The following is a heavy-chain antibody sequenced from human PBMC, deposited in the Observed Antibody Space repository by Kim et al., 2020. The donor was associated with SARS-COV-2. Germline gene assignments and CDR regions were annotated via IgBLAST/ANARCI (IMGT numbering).Heavy chain of an antibody. CDR3: AKDATVTNNCFEP. Sequence: GGSLRLSCAASGFTFSSYDMHWVRQAPGKGLEWVAVISYDGSNKYYVDSVKGRFTISRDNSKNTLYLQMNSLRAEDTAVYYCAKDATVTNNCFEPWGQGTLVTVSS. D-gene: IGHD4-4*01. CDR1: GFTFSSYD. V-gene: IGHV3-30*18. J-gene: IGHJ5*02. CDR2: ISYDGSNK.